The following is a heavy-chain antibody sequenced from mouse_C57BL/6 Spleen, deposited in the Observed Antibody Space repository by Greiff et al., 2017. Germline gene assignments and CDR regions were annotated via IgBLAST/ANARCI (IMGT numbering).Heavy chain of an antibody. Sequence: QVQLQQSGPELVKPGASVTISCKASGYAFTSYWMHWMKPRPGQGLEWIGNITPSNGGTNYNEKFKSKSTLTVDKSSSTAYMQLSSLTSEDSAVYYCALTTVVSYWYFDVWGTGTTGTVSS. CDR2: ITPSNGGT. J-gene: IGHJ1*03. CDR1: GYAFTSYW. CDR3: ALTTVVSYWYFDV. V-gene: IGHV1-53*01. D-gene: IGHD1-1*01.